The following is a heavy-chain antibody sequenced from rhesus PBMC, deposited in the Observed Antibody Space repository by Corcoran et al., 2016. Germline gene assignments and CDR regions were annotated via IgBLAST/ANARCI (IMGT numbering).Heavy chain of an antibody. Sequence: EVQLVETGGGLVQPGGSLKLSCAASGFTFSSYGMSWVRQAPGKGLEWVSAIESGGGSTYYADSVKGRFTISRDNSKNALSLEMNDLRAEDTAVYYCVSGDYNIWTGYRYFDYWGQGVLVTVSS. CDR2: IESGGGST. D-gene: IGHD3-3*01. CDR3: VSGDYNIWTGYRYFDY. V-gene: IGHV3S5*01. J-gene: IGHJ4*01. CDR1: GFTFSSYG.